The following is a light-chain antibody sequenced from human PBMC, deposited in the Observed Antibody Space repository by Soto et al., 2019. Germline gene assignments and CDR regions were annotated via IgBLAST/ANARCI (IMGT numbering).Light chain of an antibody. CDR1: QSISTY. Sequence: DIQMTQSPSSLSASVGDRVTITCRASQSISTYLNWYQQKPGKAPKLLTYAASSLQRGVPSRFSGGGSGTDFTLTISSLQPEDFATYYCQQSYSTPYTFGQGTKLEIK. CDR3: QQSYSTPYT. J-gene: IGKJ2*01. CDR2: AAS. V-gene: IGKV1-39*01.